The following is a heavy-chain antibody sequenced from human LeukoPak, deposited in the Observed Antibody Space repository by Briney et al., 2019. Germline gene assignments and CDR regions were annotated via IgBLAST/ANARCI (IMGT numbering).Heavy chain of an antibody. CDR2: IKSEDDGGTI. CDR1: GFTFDNFA. V-gene: IGHV3-15*07. J-gene: IGHJ4*02. D-gene: IGHD4-17*01. Sequence: GGSLRLSCAASGFTFDNFAMNWVRQAPGKGLEWVGRIKSEDDGGTIDYAPPVQGRFTVSRDDSKNMVYLQMDSLKTEDSAIYYCATGIDYGGGYWGQGTRVIVSS. CDR3: ATGIDYGGGY.